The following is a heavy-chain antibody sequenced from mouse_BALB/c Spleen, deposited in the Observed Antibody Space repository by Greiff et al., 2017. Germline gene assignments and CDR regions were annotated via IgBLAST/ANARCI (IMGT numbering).Heavy chain of an antibody. CDR1: GYTFTDYA. Sequence: VQLQQSGAELVRPGVSVKISCKGSGYTFTDYAMHWVKQSHAKSLAWIGVISTYYGDASYNQKFKGKATMTVDKSSSTAYMELARLTSEDSAIYYCARPMITTGYYAMDYWGQGTSVTVSS. D-gene: IGHD2-4*01. V-gene: IGHV1S137*01. CDR2: ISTYYGDA. CDR3: ARPMITTGYYAMDY. J-gene: IGHJ4*01.